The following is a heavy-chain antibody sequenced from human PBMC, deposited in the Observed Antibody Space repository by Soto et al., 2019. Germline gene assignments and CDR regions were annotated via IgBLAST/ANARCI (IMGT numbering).Heavy chain of an antibody. CDR2: ISNSGGTT. J-gene: IGHJ4*02. D-gene: IGHD6-19*01. V-gene: IGHV3-23*01. CDR1: GITFSSGA. CDR3: AKVPNSSGLTYFDY. Sequence: GGSLRLSCAASGITFSSGAMAWVRQAPRKGLEWVADISNSGGTTNYADSVKGRFTIARDNSKNTLYLQMNSPRAEDTAVYYCAKVPNSSGLTYFDYWGQGTLVTVSS.